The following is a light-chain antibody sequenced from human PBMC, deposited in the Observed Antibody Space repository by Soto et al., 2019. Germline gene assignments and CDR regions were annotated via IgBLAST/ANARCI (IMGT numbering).Light chain of an antibody. V-gene: IGKV3-20*01. CDR1: QSVSSN. Sequence: EIVMTQSPATLSVSPGEIATLSFSASQSVSSNLAFYQQKPGQAPRLLIYGASSRATGIPDRFSGSGSGTDFTLTISRLEPEDFAVYYCQQYGSSPPTFGQGTKVDIK. CDR2: GAS. CDR3: QQYGSSPPT. J-gene: IGKJ1*01.